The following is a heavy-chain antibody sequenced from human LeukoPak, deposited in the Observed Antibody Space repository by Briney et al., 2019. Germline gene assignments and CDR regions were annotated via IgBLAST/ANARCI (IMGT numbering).Heavy chain of an antibody. J-gene: IGHJ4*02. Sequence: SETLSLTCTVSGGSIGSYYWNWIRQPPGKGLEWIGYIYYSGSTKYNPSLKSRVSISVDTSKNQFSLKLSSVTAADTAVYYCARGAGAGYNLQPFDYWGQGTLVTVSS. CDR2: IYYSGST. CDR3: ARGAGAGYNLQPFDY. CDR1: GGSIGSYY. V-gene: IGHV4-59*08. D-gene: IGHD5-24*01.